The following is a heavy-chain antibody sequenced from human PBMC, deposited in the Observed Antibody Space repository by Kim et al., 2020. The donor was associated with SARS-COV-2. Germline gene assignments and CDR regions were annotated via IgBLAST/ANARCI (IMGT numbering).Heavy chain of an antibody. CDR3: PRPLVAYAFTN. V-gene: IGHV1-3*01. D-gene: IGHD3-16*01. CDR2: INAGNGNT. CDR1: GYTFTSYA. Sequence: ASVKVSCKASGYTFTSYAMHWVRQAPGQRLEWMGWINAGNGNTKYSQKFQGRVTITRDTSASTAYMELSSLGPEAPAVFSFPRPLVAYAFTNWAQGPL. J-gene: IGHJ4*02.